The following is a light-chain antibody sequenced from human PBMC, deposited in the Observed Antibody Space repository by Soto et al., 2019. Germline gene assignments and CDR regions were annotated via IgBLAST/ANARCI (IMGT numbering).Light chain of an antibody. CDR1: QSVSSN. CDR2: GAS. J-gene: IGKJ3*01. V-gene: IGKV3-15*01. Sequence: EIVMTQSPATLSVSPGERATLSCRASQSVSSNLAWYQLKPGQAPRLLISGASTRATGIPARFSGSGSGTEFTLTISSLQSEDFAVYYCQQYNNWPPIFTFGPGTKVDIK. CDR3: QQYNNWPPIFT.